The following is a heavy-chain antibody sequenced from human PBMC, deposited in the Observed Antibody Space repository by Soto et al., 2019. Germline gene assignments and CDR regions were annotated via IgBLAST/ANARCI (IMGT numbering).Heavy chain of an antibody. CDR1: GGSISSYY. V-gene: IGHV4-59*08. CDR3: ARHGRGYSYGYVDY. D-gene: IGHD5-18*01. Sequence: SETLSLTCTVSGGSISSYYWSWIRQPPGKGLEWIGYIYYSGSTNYNPSLKSRVTISVDTSKNQFSLKLSSVTAADTAVYYCARHGRGYSYGYVDYWGQGTLVTVSS. J-gene: IGHJ4*02. CDR2: IYYSGST.